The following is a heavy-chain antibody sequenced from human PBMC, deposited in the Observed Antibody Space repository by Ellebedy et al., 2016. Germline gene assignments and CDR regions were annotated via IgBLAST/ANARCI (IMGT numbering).Heavy chain of an antibody. J-gene: IGHJ6*02. Sequence: ASVKVSXXASGYTFTSYYMHWVRQAPGQGLEWMGIINPSGGSTSYAQKFQGRVTMTRDTSTSTVYMELSSLRSEDTAVYYCARPYGNYDSSGGMDVWGQGTTVTVSS. CDR3: ARPYGNYDSSGGMDV. CDR2: INPSGGST. D-gene: IGHD3-22*01. CDR1: GYTFTSYY. V-gene: IGHV1-46*01.